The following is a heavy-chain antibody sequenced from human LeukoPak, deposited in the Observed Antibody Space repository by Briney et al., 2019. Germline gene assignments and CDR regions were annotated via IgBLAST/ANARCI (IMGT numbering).Heavy chain of an antibody. V-gene: IGHV4-61*02. CDR3: ARRCSGGSCYVVAFDI. CDR2: IYTSGST. CDR1: GGSISSGSYY. J-gene: IGHJ3*02. D-gene: IGHD2-15*01. Sequence: SETLSLTCTVSGGSISSGSYYWSWIRQPAGKGLEWIGRIYTSGSTNYNPSLKSRVTISVDTSKNQFSLKLSSVTAADTAVYYCARRCSGGSCYVVAFDIWGQGTMVTVSS.